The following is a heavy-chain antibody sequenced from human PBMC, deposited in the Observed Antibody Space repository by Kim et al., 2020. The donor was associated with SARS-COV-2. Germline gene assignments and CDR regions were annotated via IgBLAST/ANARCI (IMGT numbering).Heavy chain of an antibody. V-gene: IGHV1-3*01. CDR2: IKPGSGNT. CDR1: GYTFTSFT. CDR3: ARVEYSGYDSMAY. D-gene: IGHD5-12*01. Sequence: ASVKVSCKASGYTFTSFTIHWVRQAPGQSLEWMGWIKPGSGNTEYAEKFQGRVTITRDTSADIAYMDLSSLRSEDTALYYCARVEYSGYDSMAYWCQGTL. J-gene: IGHJ4*02.